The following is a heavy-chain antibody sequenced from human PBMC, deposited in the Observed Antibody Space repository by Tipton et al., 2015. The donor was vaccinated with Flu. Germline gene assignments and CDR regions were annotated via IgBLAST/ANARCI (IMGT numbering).Heavy chain of an antibody. CDR3: ARDQGFGGGISYDYYALAV. J-gene: IGHJ6*02. CDR2: IYYSGST. Sequence: GLVKPSETLSLTCTVSGDSISSGGAYWSWIRQHPGKGLEWIGCIYYSGSTYYNPSLQSRASISVDTSKNQFSLKLNSVTAADTAVYYCARDQGFGGGISYDYYALAVWGQGTTVTVSS. V-gene: IGHV4-31*03. CDR1: GDSISSGGAY. D-gene: IGHD3-10*01.